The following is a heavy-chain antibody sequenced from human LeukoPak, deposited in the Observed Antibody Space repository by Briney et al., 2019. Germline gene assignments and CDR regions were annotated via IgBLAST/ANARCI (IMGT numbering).Heavy chain of an antibody. CDR2: ISGSGSST. J-gene: IGHJ4*02. CDR1: GFTFSSYG. V-gene: IGHV3-23*01. Sequence: GGSLRLSCAASGFTFSSYGMSWVRQAPGKGLEWVSAISGSGSSTYYADSVKGRFTISRDNSKNTLYLQMNSLRAEDTAVYYCAKAVGATKGSYYFDYWGQGTLVTVSS. D-gene: IGHD1-26*01. CDR3: AKAVGATKGSYYFDY.